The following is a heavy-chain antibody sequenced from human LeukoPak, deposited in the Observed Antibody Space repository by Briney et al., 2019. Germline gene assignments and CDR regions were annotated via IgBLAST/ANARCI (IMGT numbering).Heavy chain of an antibody. CDR2: IYTSGST. CDR3: ARGRGYYYDSSGLIDH. D-gene: IGHD3-22*01. V-gene: IGHV4-61*02. J-gene: IGHJ4*02. Sequence: SQTLSLTCTVSGGSISSGSYYWSWIRQPAGKGLEWIGRIYTSGSTNYNPSLKSRVTISVDTSKNQFSLKLSSVTAADTAVYFCARGRGYYYDSSGLIDHWGQGTLVTVSS. CDR1: GGSISSGSYY.